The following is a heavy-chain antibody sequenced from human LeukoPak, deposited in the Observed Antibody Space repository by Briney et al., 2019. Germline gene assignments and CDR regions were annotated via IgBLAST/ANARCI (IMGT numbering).Heavy chain of an antibody. D-gene: IGHD3-10*01. Sequence: GGSLRLSCAASGFTFSSYSMNWVRQAPGKGLEWVSYITSSSSTIYYADSVKGRFTISRDNAKNSLYLQMSSLRAEDTAVYYCARRSGDGSLDYWGQGTLVTVSS. CDR2: ITSSSSTI. J-gene: IGHJ4*02. V-gene: IGHV3-48*01. CDR1: GFTFSSYS. CDR3: ARRSGDGSLDY.